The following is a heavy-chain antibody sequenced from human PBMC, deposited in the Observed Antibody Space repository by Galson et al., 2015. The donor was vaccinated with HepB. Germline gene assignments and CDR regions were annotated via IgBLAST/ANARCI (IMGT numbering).Heavy chain of an antibody. CDR3: ARDRYSSSWPDGHY. CDR2: IYYSGST. Sequence: ETLSLTCTVSGGSISSSSYYWGWIRQPPGKGLEWIGSIYYSGSTYYNPSLKSRVTISVDTSKNQFSLKLSSVTAADTAVYYCARDRYSSSWPDGHYWGQGTLVTVSS. CDR1: GGSISSSSYY. D-gene: IGHD6-13*01. J-gene: IGHJ4*02. V-gene: IGHV4-39*07.